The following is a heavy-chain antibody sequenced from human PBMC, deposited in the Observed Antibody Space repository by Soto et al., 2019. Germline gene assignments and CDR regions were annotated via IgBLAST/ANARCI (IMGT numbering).Heavy chain of an antibody. D-gene: IGHD3-22*01. V-gene: IGHV1-18*01. CDR1: GYTFTSYG. Sequence: QVQLVQSGAEVKKPGASVKVSCKASGYTFTSYGISWVRQAPGQGLEWMGWISAYNGNTNYAQKLQGRVTMTTDTSTRTAYMELRSLRSDDTAVYYCARYCSIVVVITTSVLRCYGMDVWGQGTTVTVSS. CDR3: ARYCSIVVVITTSVLRCYGMDV. J-gene: IGHJ6*02. CDR2: ISAYNGNT.